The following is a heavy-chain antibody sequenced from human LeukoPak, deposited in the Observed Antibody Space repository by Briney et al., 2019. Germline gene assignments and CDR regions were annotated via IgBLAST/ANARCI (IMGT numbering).Heavy chain of an antibody. Sequence: SETLSLTCTVSGGSISSYYWSWIRQPPGKGLEWIAYIYYSGSTNYNPSLKSRVTISVDTSKNQFSLKLSSVTAADTAVYYCARRVGDKDYFDYWGQGTLVTVSS. CDR1: GGSISSYY. CDR3: ARRVGDKDYFDY. D-gene: IGHD1-26*01. V-gene: IGHV4-59*01. J-gene: IGHJ4*02. CDR2: IYYSGST.